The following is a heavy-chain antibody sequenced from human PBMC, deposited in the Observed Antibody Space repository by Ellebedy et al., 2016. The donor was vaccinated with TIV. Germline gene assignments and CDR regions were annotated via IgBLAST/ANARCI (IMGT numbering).Heavy chain of an antibody. Sequence: ASVKVSCXASDYTFTSYGINWVRQAPGQGLEWMGWISAYNGNTNYAQKLQGRVTMTTDTSTSTAYMELRSLRSDDTAVYYCARGGNSSGWYEYCYFDLWGRGTLVTVSS. J-gene: IGHJ2*01. CDR1: DYTFTSYG. V-gene: IGHV1-18*01. CDR3: ARGGNSSGWYEYCYFDL. D-gene: IGHD6-19*01. CDR2: ISAYNGNT.